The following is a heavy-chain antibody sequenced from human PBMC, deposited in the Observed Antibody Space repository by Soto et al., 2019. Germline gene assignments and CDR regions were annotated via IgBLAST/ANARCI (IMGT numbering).Heavy chain of an antibody. CDR1: GYTFTVYY. Sequence: ASVKVSCKASGYTFTVYYMHWVRQAPGQGLEWMGWINTNSGGTNYAQKFQGWVTMTRDTSISTAYMELSRLRSDDTAVYYCARAPHFWSGYSGGYGMDVWGQGTMVTSP. D-gene: IGHD3-3*01. CDR3: ARAPHFWSGYSGGYGMDV. V-gene: IGHV1-2*04. J-gene: IGHJ6*02. CDR2: INTNSGGT.